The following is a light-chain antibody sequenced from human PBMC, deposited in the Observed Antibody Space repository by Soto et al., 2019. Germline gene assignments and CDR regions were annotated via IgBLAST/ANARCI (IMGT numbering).Light chain of an antibody. CDR3: CSYAGSYDVV. CDR1: SSDVGGYNY. J-gene: IGLJ2*01. CDR2: DVS. V-gene: IGLV2-11*01. Sequence: QSVLTQPRSVSGSPGQSVTISCTGTSSDVGGYNYVSWYQQHPGKAPKLMIYDVSKRPSGVPDLFSGSKSGNPASLTISGLQAEDEADYYCCSYAGSYDVVFGGGTKLTVL.